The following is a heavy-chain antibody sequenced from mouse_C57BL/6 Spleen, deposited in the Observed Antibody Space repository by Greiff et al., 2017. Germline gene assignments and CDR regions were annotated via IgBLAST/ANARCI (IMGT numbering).Heavy chain of an antibody. CDR2: IRLKSDNYAT. CDR3: TAFTTEYYYAMDY. V-gene: IGHV6-3*01. J-gene: IGHJ4*01. CDR1: GFTFSNYW. D-gene: IGHD2-12*01. Sequence: EVKLVESGGGLVQPGGSMKLSCVASGFTFSNYWMNWVRQSPEKGLEWVAQIRLKSDNYATHYAESGKGWFTISRDDSKSCVYLQKNNLRAEDTGIYYCTAFTTEYYYAMDYWGQGTSVTVSS.